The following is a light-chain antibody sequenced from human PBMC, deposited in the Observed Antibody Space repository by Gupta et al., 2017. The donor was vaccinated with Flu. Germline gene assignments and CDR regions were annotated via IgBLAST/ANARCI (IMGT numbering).Light chain of an antibody. CDR3: QQYGSSWWT. J-gene: IGKJ1*01. V-gene: IGKV3-20*01. Sequence: ETILTQSPGTLPLSPGERATLSCRASQSVSSSNLAWYQQKPGQAPRRLIYGASTRATGIPDRFSGSGSGTDFSLTISRLEPEDFAVYYCQQYGSSWWTFGQGTKVEIK. CDR1: QSVSSSN. CDR2: GAS.